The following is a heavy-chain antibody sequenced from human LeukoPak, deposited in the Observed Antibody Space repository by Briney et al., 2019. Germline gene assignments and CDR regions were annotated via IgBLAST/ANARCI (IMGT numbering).Heavy chain of an antibody. Sequence: SETLSLTCAVSGYSITSSSWWGWIRQPPGKGLEWIGYIYHSGTTYYNPSLQSRVTMSVDTSKNQFSLKLSSVTAVDTAVYYCASSGWSKFYGMDVWGQGTTVTVSS. CDR1: GYSITSSSW. D-gene: IGHD6-19*01. J-gene: IGHJ6*02. CDR3: ASSGWSKFYGMDV. CDR2: IYHSGTT. V-gene: IGHV4-28*01.